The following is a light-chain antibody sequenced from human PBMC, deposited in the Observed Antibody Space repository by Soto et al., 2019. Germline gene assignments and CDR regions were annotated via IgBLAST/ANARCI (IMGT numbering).Light chain of an antibody. Sequence: QSALTQPPSASGSPGQSVTISCTGTSSDVGGYKYVSWYQQYPGKAPKLMIYAVSKRPSGVPDRFSGSKSGNTASLTVSGLQAEDEADYYCSSYVGSNNYVFGTGTKVTVL. CDR1: SSDVGGYKY. V-gene: IGLV2-8*01. CDR2: AVS. J-gene: IGLJ1*01. CDR3: SSYVGSNNYV.